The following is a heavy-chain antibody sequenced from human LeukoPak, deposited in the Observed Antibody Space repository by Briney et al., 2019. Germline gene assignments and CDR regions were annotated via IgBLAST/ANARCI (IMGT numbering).Heavy chain of an antibody. V-gene: IGHV4-39*01. CDR1: GGSISSSSYY. CDR2: IYYSGST. Sequence: SETLSLTCTVPGGSISSSSYYWGWIRQPPGKGLEWIGSIYYSGSTYYNPSLKSRVTISVDTSKNQFSLKLSSVTAADTAVYYCARRIRVPLRGFDPWGQGTLVTVSS. CDR3: ARRIRVPLRGFDP. J-gene: IGHJ5*02. D-gene: IGHD6-6*01.